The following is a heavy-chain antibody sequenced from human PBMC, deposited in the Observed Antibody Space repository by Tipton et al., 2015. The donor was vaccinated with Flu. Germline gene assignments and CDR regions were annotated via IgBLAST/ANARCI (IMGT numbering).Heavy chain of an antibody. J-gene: IGHJ6*02. Sequence: SLRLSCAASGFTFSRYAIHWVRQAPGKGLEWVAIIWFDGTNKYYADSVKGRFTISRDNSKNMLFLQLNSLRAEDTAVYYCARERDSTSLRFYYYGVDVWGQGTTVTVSS. D-gene: IGHD2-2*01. V-gene: IGHV3-33*01. CDR2: IWFDGTNK. CDR1: GFTFSRYA. CDR3: ARERDSTSLRFYYYGVDV.